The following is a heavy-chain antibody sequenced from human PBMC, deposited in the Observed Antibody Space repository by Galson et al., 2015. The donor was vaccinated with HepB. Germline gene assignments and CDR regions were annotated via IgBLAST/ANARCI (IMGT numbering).Heavy chain of an antibody. Sequence: SLRLSCAASGFTFSSYAMHWVRQAPGKGLEWVAVISYDGSNKYYADSVKGRFTISRDNSKNTLYLQMNSLRAEDTAVYYCAREGLLWFGDQDPQGGWFDPWGQGTLVTVSS. J-gene: IGHJ5*02. D-gene: IGHD3-10*01. CDR3: AREGLLWFGDQDPQGGWFDP. CDR2: ISYDGSNK. CDR1: GFTFSSYA. V-gene: IGHV3-30*04.